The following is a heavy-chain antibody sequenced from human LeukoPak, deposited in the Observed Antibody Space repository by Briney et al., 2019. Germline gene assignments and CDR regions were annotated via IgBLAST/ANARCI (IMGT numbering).Heavy chain of an antibody. D-gene: IGHD3-22*01. CDR2: IYYSGST. J-gene: IGHJ6*03. CDR1: GGSISSYY. V-gene: IGHV4-59*01. CDR3: TRGSIAYYYMDV. Sequence: SETLSLTCTVSGGSISSYYWSWIRQPPGEGLEWIGNIYYSGSTNYNPSLKSRVTISVDTSKNQFSLKLSAVTAADTAVYYCTRGSIAYYYMDVWGKGTTVTISS.